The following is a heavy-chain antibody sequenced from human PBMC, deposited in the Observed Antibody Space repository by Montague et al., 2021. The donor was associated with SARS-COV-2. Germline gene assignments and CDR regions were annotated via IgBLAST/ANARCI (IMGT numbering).Heavy chain of an antibody. J-gene: IGHJ6*03. CDR3: ARGVRQLGVRYYYYYIDV. CDR1: GFRFGEYW. CDR2: ITPDGRGK. D-gene: IGHD6-6*01. Sequence: SLRLSCAASGFRFGEYWMTWVRQAPGKGLEWVANITPDGRGKYSVDSVKGRFTISRDNAKNSLFLQMNSLRAEDTAVYYCARGVRQLGVRYYYYYIDVWDKGTTVTVSS. V-gene: IGHV3-7*01.